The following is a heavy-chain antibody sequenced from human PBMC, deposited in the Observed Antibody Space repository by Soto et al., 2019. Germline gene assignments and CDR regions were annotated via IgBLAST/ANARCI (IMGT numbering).Heavy chain of an antibody. CDR2: INPSGGST. D-gene: IGHD3-3*01. CDR1: GYTFTSYY. V-gene: IGHV1-46*01. Sequence: QVQLVQSGAEVKKPGASVKVSCKASGYTFTSYYMHWVRQAPGQGLEWMGIINPSGGSTSYAQKFQGRVNMTRDTSKNTVYMELSSLRSEDTAVYYCARDRGVEWLLGPPDYWGQGTLVTVSS. J-gene: IGHJ4*02. CDR3: ARDRGVEWLLGPPDY.